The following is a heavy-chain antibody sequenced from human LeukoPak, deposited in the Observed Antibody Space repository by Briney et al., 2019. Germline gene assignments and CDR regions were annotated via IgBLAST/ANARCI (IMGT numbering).Heavy chain of an antibody. V-gene: IGHV3-23*01. CDR1: GYTFRHYS. CDR3: ARDEAAAGTTYPDY. Sequence: GGSLRLSCAASGYTFRHYSVNWVRQAPGKGLEWVSRTSGSGDIRLYADSVKGRFTISRDNSKNTLYLQMNSLRAEDTAVYYCARDEAAAGTTYPDYWGQGTLVTVSS. D-gene: IGHD6-13*01. CDR2: TSGSGDIR. J-gene: IGHJ4*02.